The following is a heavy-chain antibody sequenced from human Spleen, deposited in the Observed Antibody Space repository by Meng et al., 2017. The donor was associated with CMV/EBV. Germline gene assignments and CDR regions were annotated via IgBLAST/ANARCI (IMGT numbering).Heavy chain of an antibody. CDR2: ISHRGST. CDR1: GGSGSRGASS. D-gene: IGHD1-14*01. Sequence: LTCSVSGGSGSRGASSWTWVRQHPGKGLEWIGYISHRGSTLYNPSLESRLTISVDTSMNQFSLTLTSVSAADTAVYYCAGAGRTFEYWGQGALVTVSS. J-gene: IGHJ4*02. CDR3: AGAGRTFEY. V-gene: IGHV4-31*03.